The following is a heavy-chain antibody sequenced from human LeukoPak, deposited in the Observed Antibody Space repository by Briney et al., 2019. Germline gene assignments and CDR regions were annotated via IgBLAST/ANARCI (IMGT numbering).Heavy chain of an antibody. J-gene: IGHJ4*02. Sequence: GGSLRLSCEASGFIFSRYGMHWVRRAPGKGLERVAVIWDDGSNKFYGDSVKGRFTVSRDNSKNMLYLQLNSLSAEDTAVYYCARRADYGDYFDSWGQGTLVSVSS. V-gene: IGHV3-33*01. D-gene: IGHD4-17*01. CDR3: ARRADYGDYFDS. CDR2: IWDDGSNK. CDR1: GFIFSRYG.